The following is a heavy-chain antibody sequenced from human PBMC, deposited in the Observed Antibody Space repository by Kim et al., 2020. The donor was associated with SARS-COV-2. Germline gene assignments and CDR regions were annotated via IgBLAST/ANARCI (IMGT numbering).Heavy chain of an antibody. CDR2: ISSSSSYI. V-gene: IGHV3-21*01. CDR1: GFTFSSYS. CDR3: ARDNGSGPQSYYFDY. J-gene: IGHJ4*02. D-gene: IGHD4-4*01. Sequence: GGSLRLSCAASGFTFSSYSMNWVRQAPGKGLEWVSSISSSSSYIYYADSVKGRFTISRDNAKNSLYLQMNSLRAEDTAVYYCARDNGSGPQSYYFDYWGQGTLVTVSS.